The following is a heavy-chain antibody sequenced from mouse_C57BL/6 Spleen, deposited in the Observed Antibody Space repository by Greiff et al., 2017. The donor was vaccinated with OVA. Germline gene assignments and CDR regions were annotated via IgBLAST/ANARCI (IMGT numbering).Heavy chain of an antibody. D-gene: IGHD5-1*01. J-gene: IGHJ4*01. Sequence: VQLQQSGAELVRPGASVKLSCTASGFNIKDYYMHWVKQRPEQGLEWIGRIDPEDGDTEYAPKFQGKATMTADTSSNTAYLQLSSLTSEDTAVYYCTTDQSLRGYAMDYWGQGTSVTVSS. CDR1: GFNIKDYY. CDR2: IDPEDGDT. V-gene: IGHV14-1*01. CDR3: TTDQSLRGYAMDY.